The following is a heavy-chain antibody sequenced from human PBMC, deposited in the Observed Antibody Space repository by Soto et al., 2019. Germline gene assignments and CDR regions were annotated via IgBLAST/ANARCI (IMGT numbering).Heavy chain of an antibody. Sequence: QVQLVQSGAEVKKPGASVKVSCKASGYTFTSYAMHWVRQAPGQRLEWMGWINAGNGNTKYSQKFQGRVTITRDTSASTAYMELGSLRSEDTAVYYCARILVLAAGTPMFDYWGQGTLVTVSS. D-gene: IGHD2-15*01. J-gene: IGHJ4*02. V-gene: IGHV1-3*01. CDR1: GYTFTSYA. CDR3: ARILVLAAGTPMFDY. CDR2: INAGNGNT.